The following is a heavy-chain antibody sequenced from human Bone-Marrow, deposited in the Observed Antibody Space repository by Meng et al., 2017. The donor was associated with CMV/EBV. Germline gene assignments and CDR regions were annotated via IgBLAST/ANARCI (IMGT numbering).Heavy chain of an antibody. CDR2: ISSSSSTI. CDR3: ARDLVSSSYYYGMDV. V-gene: IGHV3-11*04. J-gene: IGHJ6*02. CDR1: GFTFSDYY. Sequence: GESLKISCAASGFTFSDYYMSWIRQAPGKGLEWVSYISSSSSTIYYADSVKGRFTISRDNAKNSLYLQMNSLRAEDTAVYYCARDLVSSSYYYGMDVWGQGNTVTVSS. D-gene: IGHD6-6*01.